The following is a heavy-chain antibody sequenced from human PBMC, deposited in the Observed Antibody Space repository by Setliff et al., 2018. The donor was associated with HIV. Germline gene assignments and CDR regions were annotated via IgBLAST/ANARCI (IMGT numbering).Heavy chain of an antibody. Sequence: SETLSLTCAVYGGPLSGHYWSWIRQPPGQGLEWIGETSHSGKTNYNPSLKSRVTISVDTSKNRFSLKLTSVTAADTAVYYCVTSSSWSSRLNFWGPGMLVTVS. CDR2: TSHSGKT. CDR1: GGPLSGHY. J-gene: IGHJ4*02. D-gene: IGHD2-2*01. CDR3: VTSSSWSSRLNF. V-gene: IGHV4-34*01.